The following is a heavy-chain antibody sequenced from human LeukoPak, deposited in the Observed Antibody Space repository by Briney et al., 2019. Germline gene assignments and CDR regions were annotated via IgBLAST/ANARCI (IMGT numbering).Heavy chain of an antibody. Sequence: GGSLRLSCAASGFTFSSYSMNWVRQAPGKGLEWVSSISSSSSYIYYADSVKGRFTISRDNAKNSLYLQMNSLRAEDTAVYYCVRDPGMVRGVIFYMDVWGKGTTVTVSS. V-gene: IGHV3-21*01. CDR3: VRDPGMVRGVIFYMDV. CDR1: GFTFSSYS. D-gene: IGHD3-10*01. J-gene: IGHJ6*03. CDR2: ISSSSSYI.